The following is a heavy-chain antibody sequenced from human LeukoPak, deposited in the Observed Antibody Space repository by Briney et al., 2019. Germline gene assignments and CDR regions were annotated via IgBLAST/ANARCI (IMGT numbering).Heavy chain of an antibody. CDR3: ARDGGPAYGDFDY. CDR1: GFTFKNYG. J-gene: IGHJ4*02. V-gene: IGHV3-33*01. D-gene: IGHD3-16*01. CDR2: IWYDGSNE. Sequence: PGRSLRLSCAASGFTFKNYGMHWVRQAPGKGLEWVAVIWYDGSNENYADSVKGRFTISRDNSKNTLYLQMNSLRAEDTAVYYCARDGGPAYGDFDYWGQGTLVTVSS.